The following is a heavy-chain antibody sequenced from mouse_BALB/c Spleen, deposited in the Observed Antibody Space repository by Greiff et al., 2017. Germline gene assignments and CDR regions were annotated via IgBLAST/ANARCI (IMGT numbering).Heavy chain of an antibody. Sequence: VKLVESGGGLVQPGGSRKLSCAASGFTFSSFGMHWVRQAPEKGLEWVAYISSGSSTIYYADTVKGRFTISRDNPKNTLFLQMTSLRSEDTAMYYCARAYYYGSRKDYAMDYWGQGTSVTVSS. CDR1: GFTFSSFG. J-gene: IGHJ4*01. V-gene: IGHV5-17*02. CDR2: ISSGSSTI. D-gene: IGHD1-1*01. CDR3: ARAYYYGSRKDYAMDY.